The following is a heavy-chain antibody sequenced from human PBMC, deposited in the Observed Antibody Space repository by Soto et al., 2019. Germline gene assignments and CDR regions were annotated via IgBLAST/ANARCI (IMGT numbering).Heavy chain of an antibody. D-gene: IGHD2-15*01. J-gene: IGHJ6*02. V-gene: IGHV1-46*01. CDR3: ARDTDTYCSGGSCYSPLSGMDV. CDR1: GYTFTSYY. Sequence: QVQLVQSGAEVKKPGASVKVSCKASGYTFTSYYMHWVRQAPGQGLEWMGIINPSGGSTSYAQKVQGRVTMTRDTSTSTVYMELSRLRSEDTAVYYCARDTDTYCSGGSCYSPLSGMDVWGQGTTVTVSS. CDR2: INPSGGST.